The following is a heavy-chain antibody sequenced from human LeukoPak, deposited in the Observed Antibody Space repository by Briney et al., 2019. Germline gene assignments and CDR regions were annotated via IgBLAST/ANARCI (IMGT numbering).Heavy chain of an antibody. V-gene: IGHV3-11*01. J-gene: IGHJ4*02. CDR2: ISSSGSTI. CDR1: GFTFSSYA. CDR3: ARVGYSSGWFFDY. Sequence: TGGSLRLSCAASGFTFSSYAMSWIRQAPGKGLEWVSYISSSGSTIYYADSVKGRFTISRDNAKNSLYLQMNSLRAEDTAVYYCARVGYSSGWFFDYWGQGTLVTVSS. D-gene: IGHD6-19*01.